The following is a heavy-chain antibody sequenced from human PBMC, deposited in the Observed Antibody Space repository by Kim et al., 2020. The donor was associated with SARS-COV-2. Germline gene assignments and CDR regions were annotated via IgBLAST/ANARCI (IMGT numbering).Heavy chain of an antibody. D-gene: IGHD3-16*02. CDR3: ARACVWGSYHNDY. V-gene: IGHV7-4-1*02. Sequence: YAQGFTGRFVFSLDTSVSTAYLQISSLKAEDTAVYYCARACVWGSYHNDYWGQGTLVTVSS. J-gene: IGHJ4*02.